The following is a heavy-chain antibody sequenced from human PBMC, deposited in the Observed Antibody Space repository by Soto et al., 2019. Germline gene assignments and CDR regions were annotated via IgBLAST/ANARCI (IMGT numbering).Heavy chain of an antibody. CDR2: ISGSGGKT. V-gene: IGHV3-23*01. CDR3: ARAPVEDIVVIPAARGWFDP. Sequence: EVQLLESGGGLVQPGGSLRLSCAASGFTFSNYAMSWVRQSPGKGLEWVSAISGSGGKTYYADSVIGRFTISRDTSKNTLFLQMISLRPEDTAVYYCARAPVEDIVVIPAARGWFDPWGQGTLVTVSS. D-gene: IGHD2-2*01. CDR1: GFTFSNYA. J-gene: IGHJ5*02.